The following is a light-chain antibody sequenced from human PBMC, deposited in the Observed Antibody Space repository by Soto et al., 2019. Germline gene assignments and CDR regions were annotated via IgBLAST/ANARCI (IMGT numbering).Light chain of an antibody. CDR2: DAA. Sequence: EIVLTQSPATLSLSPGERATLSCRASQYIGGYLAGYQLRPGQGPRLLIFDAASRATGIPDRVSGSGSGTDFTLTISRLEPEDCAVYYCQQRASWPLPFGGGTKGEIK. J-gene: IGKJ4*01. V-gene: IGKV3-11*01. CDR3: QQRASWPLP. CDR1: QYIGGY.